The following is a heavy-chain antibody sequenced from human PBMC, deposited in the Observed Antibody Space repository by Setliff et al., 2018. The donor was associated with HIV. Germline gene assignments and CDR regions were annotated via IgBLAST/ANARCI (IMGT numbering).Heavy chain of an antibody. V-gene: IGHV3-21*01. CDR3: ARILVAAAGTGFDP. J-gene: IGHJ5*02. CDR2: ISSSSSYI. D-gene: IGHD6-13*01. CDR1: GFTFSSYS. Sequence: GGSLRLSCAGSGFTFSSYSMNWVRQAPGKGLEWVSSISSSSSYIYYADSVKGRFTISRDNAKNSLYLQMNSLRAEDTAVYYCARILVAAAGTGFDPWGQGILVTVSS.